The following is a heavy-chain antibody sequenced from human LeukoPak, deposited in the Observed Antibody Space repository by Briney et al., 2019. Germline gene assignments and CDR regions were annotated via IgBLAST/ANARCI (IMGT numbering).Heavy chain of an antibody. Sequence: GGSLRLSCAASGFTFSSYEMNWVRQAPGKGLEWVSYISSSGSTIYYADSVKGRFTISRDNAKNSLYLQMNGLRAEDTAVYYCARDLGSYGDYDYFDYWGQGTLVTVSS. D-gene: IGHD4-17*01. CDR1: GFTFSSYE. J-gene: IGHJ4*02. CDR2: ISSSGSTI. V-gene: IGHV3-48*03. CDR3: ARDLGSYGDYDYFDY.